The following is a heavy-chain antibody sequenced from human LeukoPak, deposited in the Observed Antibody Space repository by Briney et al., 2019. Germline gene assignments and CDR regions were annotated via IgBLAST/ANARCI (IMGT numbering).Heavy chain of an antibody. CDR1: GGSFSGYY. CDR3: ARHRIILLGYCSSTSCRTPNWFDP. V-gene: IGHV4-34*01. D-gene: IGHD2-2*01. CDR2: INHSGST. J-gene: IGHJ5*02. Sequence: PSETLSLTCAVYGGSFSGYYWSWLRQPPGKGLEWIGEINHSGSTNYNPSLKSRVTISVDTSKNQFSLKLSSVTAAGTAVYYCARHRIILLGYCSSTSCRTPNWFDPWGQGTLVTVSS.